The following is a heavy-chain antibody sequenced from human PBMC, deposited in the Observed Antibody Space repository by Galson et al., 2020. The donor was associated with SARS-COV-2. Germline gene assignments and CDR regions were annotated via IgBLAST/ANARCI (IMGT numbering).Heavy chain of an antibody. CDR3: ARDSGHMIVVVDLDY. D-gene: IGHD3-22*01. Sequence: GESLKISCAASGFTFSSYAMHWVRQAPGKGLEWVAVISYDGSNKYYADSVKGRFTISRDNSKNTLYLQMNSLRAEDTAVYYCARDSGHMIVVVDLDYWGQGTLVTVSS. J-gene: IGHJ4*02. V-gene: IGHV3-30-3*01. CDR1: GFTFSSYA. CDR2: ISYDGSNK.